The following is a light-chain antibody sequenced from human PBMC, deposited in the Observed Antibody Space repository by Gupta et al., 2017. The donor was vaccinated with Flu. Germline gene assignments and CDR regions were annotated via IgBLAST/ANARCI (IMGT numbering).Light chain of an antibody. V-gene: IGLV3-1*01. CDR2: QDT. CDR1: NLGDTY. Sequence: SYELTQPPSVSVSPGQTANITCSGDNLGDTYVCWYQQKAGQPPLLVIYQDTQRPSGLPGRFSATNAGNTATLTISVTQAVDAADYYSPARDTSTLWVFGTGTKVTVL. CDR3: PARDTSTLWV. J-gene: IGLJ1*01.